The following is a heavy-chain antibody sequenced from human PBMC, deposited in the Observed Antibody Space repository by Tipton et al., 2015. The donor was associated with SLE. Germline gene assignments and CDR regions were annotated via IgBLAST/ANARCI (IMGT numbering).Heavy chain of an antibody. CDR1: GFTLDDSA. CDR3: ARVGCSSTNCYVYYYYYYMDV. J-gene: IGHJ6*03. CDR2: VSRQSGSI. Sequence: EALGFTLDDSAMHWVRQAPGKGLEWVAGVSRQSGSIGYGESVKGRFTISRDTAKNSLYLQMNSLRAEDTAVYYCARVGCSSTNCYVYYYYYYMDVWGKGTTVTVSS. D-gene: IGHD2-2*01. V-gene: IGHV3-9*01.